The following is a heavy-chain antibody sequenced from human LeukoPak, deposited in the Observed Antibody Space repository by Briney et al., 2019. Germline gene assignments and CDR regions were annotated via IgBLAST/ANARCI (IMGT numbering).Heavy chain of an antibody. CDR2: IKQDGSVK. CDR3: ARDPESSAFDL. J-gene: IGHJ4*02. V-gene: IGHV3-7*01. CDR1: GFTLSTFW. Sequence: GGSLRLSWVASGFTLSTFWMSWVRHPPEEGREFVAYIKQDGSVKNYMDSLQGRSTISTDNAGESPYLEINSLRADDTAVYYCARDPESSAFDLWGQGALVTVSS.